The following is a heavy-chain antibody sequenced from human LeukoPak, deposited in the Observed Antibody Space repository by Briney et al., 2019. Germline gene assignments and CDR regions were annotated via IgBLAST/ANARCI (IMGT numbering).Heavy chain of an antibody. Sequence: SETLSLTCTVSGVSISSYYWSWIRQPPGKGLEWIGYIFYSGNTIYNPPLRSRVTISADTSKNHFSLRLRSVIAADTAVYYCARLAAISGSDYPDDWGQGTLVTVSS. J-gene: IGHJ4*02. CDR3: ARLAAISGSDYPDD. D-gene: IGHD1-26*01. CDR2: IFYSGNT. V-gene: IGHV4-59*08. CDR1: GVSISSYY.